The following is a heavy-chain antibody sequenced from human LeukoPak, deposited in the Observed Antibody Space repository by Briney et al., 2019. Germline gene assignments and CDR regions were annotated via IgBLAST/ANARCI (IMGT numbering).Heavy chain of an antibody. D-gene: IGHD2-15*01. Sequence: PGGSLRLSCAASGFTFSGTWMSWVRQAPGKGLEWVANIKQDGSKKYYVDSVKGRFTISRDNAKNSLYLEMNNLRVEDTAIYYCARDTPLGCFDYWGQGTLVTVSS. J-gene: IGHJ4*02. CDR1: GFTFSGTW. CDR3: ARDTPLGCFDY. CDR2: IKQDGSKK. V-gene: IGHV3-7*01.